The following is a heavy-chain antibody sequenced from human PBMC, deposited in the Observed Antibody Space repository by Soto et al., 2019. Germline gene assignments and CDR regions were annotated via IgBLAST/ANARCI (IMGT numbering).Heavy chain of an antibody. CDR3: ARDPHGGFGVVPHHYYYYMDV. CDR1: GGTFSSYA. CDR2: IIPIFGTA. V-gene: IGHV1-69*13. J-gene: IGHJ6*03. D-gene: IGHD3-3*01. Sequence: SVKVSCKASGGTFSSYAISWVRQAPGQGLEWMGGIIPIFGTANYAQKFQGRVTITADESTSTAYMELSSLRSEDTAVYYCARDPHGGFGVVPHHYYYYMDVWGKGTTVTVSS.